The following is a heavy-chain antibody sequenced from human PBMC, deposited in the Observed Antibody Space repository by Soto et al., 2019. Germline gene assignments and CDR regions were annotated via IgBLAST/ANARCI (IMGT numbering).Heavy chain of an antibody. CDR3: ARDDYKDGGNNWFDP. Sequence: SETLSLTCTVSGGSITNYYWSWIRQPAGKGLEWVGRIYTKERTNYNLSFRNRVTMSVDTSKNQFSLKLDAVTAADTAVYYCARDDYKDGGNNWFDPWGQGTLVTVSS. V-gene: IGHV4-4*07. D-gene: IGHD3-16*01. CDR1: GGSITNYY. J-gene: IGHJ5*02. CDR2: IYTKERT.